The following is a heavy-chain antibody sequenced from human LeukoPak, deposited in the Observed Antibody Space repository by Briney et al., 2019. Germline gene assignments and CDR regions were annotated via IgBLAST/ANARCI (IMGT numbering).Heavy chain of an antibody. CDR1: GYSISSGYY. J-gene: IGHJ4*02. V-gene: IGHV4-4*07. Sequence: SETLSLTCTVSGYSISSGYYWSWIRQPAGKGLEWIGRIYTSGSTNYNPSLKSRVTMSVDTSKNQFSLKLSSVTAADTAVYYCARDIYDYVWGSYRMAYFDYWGQGTLVTVSS. D-gene: IGHD3-16*02. CDR2: IYTSGST. CDR3: ARDIYDYVWGSYRMAYFDY.